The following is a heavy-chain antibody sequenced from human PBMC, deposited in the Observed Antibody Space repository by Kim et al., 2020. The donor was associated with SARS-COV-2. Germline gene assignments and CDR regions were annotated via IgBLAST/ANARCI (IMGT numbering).Heavy chain of an antibody. Sequence: SETLSLTCTVSGGSISSSSYYWGWIRQPPGKGLEWIGSIYYSGSTYYNPSLKSRVTISVDTSKNQFSLKLSSVTAADTAVYYCATLLRGLPNYYYYYGMDVWGQGTTVTVSS. CDR3: ATLLRGLPNYYYYYGMDV. J-gene: IGHJ6*02. CDR2: IYYSGST. D-gene: IGHD3-10*01. CDR1: GGSISSSSYY. V-gene: IGHV4-39*01.